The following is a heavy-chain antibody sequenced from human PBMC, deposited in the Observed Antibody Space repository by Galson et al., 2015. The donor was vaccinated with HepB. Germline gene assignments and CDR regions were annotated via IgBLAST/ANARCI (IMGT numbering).Heavy chain of an antibody. J-gene: IGHJ6*02. CDR1: GFTVSSNY. V-gene: IGHV3-66*02. CDR3: ARGRGDTVTTYHSGLRVSRGMDV. Sequence: SLRLSCAASGFTVSSNYMSWVRQAPGKGLEWVSVIYSGGSTYYADSVKGRFTISRDNSKNTLYLQMNSLRAEDTAVYYCARGRGDTVTTYHSGLRVSRGMDVWGQGTTVTVSS. CDR2: IYSGGST. D-gene: IGHD4-11*01.